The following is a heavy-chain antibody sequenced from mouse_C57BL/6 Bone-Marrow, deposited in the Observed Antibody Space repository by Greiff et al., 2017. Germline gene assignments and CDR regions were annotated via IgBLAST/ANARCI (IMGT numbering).Heavy chain of an antibody. D-gene: IGHD2-5*01. J-gene: IGHJ3*01. CDR1: GYAFSSSW. CDR3: ARGDSNYFWFAY. CDR2: IYPGDGDT. V-gene: IGHV1-82*01. Sequence: VKLVESGPELVKPGASVKISCKASGYAFSSSWMNWVKQRPGKGLEGIGRIYPGDGDTNYNGKFKGKATLTADKSSSTAYMQLSSLTSEDSAVYFCARGDSNYFWFAYWGQGTLVTVSA.